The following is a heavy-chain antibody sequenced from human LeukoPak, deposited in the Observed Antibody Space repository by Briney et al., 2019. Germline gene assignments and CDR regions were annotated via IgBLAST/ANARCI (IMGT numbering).Heavy chain of an antibody. Sequence: SETLSLTCTVSGYSISSGYYWGWIRQPPGKGLEWIGSIYHSGSTYYNPSLKSRVTISVDTSKNQFSLKLSSVTAADTAVYYCARTFDYYGSGSYYTGNWFDPWGQGTLVTVSS. J-gene: IGHJ5*02. D-gene: IGHD3-10*01. CDR3: ARTFDYYGSGSYYTGNWFDP. V-gene: IGHV4-38-2*02. CDR2: IYHSGST. CDR1: GYSISSGYY.